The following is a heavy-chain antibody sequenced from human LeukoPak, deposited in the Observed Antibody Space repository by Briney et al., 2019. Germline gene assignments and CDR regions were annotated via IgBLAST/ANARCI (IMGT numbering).Heavy chain of an antibody. D-gene: IGHD1-26*01. CDR1: GGSISSYY. Sequence: PSETLSLTCTVSGGSISSYYWSWIRQPPGKGLEWIGYIYYSGSTNYNPSLKSRVTISVDTSKNQFSLKLSSVTAADTAVYYCAKVASGSYYNWPFDYWGQGTLVTVSS. J-gene: IGHJ4*02. CDR3: AKVASGSYYNWPFDY. CDR2: IYYSGST. V-gene: IGHV4-59*01.